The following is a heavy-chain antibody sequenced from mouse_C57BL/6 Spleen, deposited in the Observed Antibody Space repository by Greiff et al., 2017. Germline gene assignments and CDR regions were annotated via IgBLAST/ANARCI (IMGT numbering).Heavy chain of an antibody. D-gene: IGHD2-1*01. V-gene: IGHV1-19*01. J-gene: IGHJ3*01. Sequence: VQLQQSGPVLVKPGASVKMSCKASGYTFTDYYMNWVKQSHGKSLEWIGVINPYNGGTSYNQKFKGKATLTVDKSSSTAYMELNSLTSEDSAVYYCARKGGNYGFFAYWGQGTLVTVSA. CDR1: GYTFTDYY. CDR2: INPYNGGT. CDR3: ARKGGNYGFFAY.